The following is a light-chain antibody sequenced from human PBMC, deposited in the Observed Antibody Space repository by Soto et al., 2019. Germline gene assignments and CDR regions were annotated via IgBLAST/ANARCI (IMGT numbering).Light chain of an antibody. J-gene: IGLJ1*01. CDR1: SSDVGGSNG. CDR2: DVS. CDR3: SSYTSSSTYV. V-gene: IGLV2-18*02. Sequence: QSLLTQPPSVSGSPGQSVAISCPGTSSDVGGSNGVSWYQQPPGTAPKLMIYDVSNRPSGVPDRFSGSKSGNTASLTISGLQAEDEGDYYCSSYTSSSTYVFGTGTKVTVL.